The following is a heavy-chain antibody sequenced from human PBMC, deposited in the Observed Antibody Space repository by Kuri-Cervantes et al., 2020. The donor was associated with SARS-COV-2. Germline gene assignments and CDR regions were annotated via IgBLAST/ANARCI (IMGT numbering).Heavy chain of an antibody. CDR1: GGTFRNYG. D-gene: IGHD2-21*01. J-gene: IGHJ6*02. CDR3: ARGGVATPYYAMDV. CDR2: IIPILGPA. V-gene: IGHV1-69*10. Sequence: SVKVSCKASGGTFRNYGFSWVRQAPGQRLERMGGIIPILGPANYAPRFQGRATITADQSTNIAYVELNSLTSEDTAVYYCARGGVATPYYAMDVWGQGTTVTVSS.